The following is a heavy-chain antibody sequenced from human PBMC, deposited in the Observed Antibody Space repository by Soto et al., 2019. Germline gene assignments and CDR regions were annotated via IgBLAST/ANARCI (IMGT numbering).Heavy chain of an antibody. CDR3: ARQIYDSDTGPNFQYYFDS. CDR2: IDPGDSQT. CDR1: GYSFAGYW. J-gene: IGHJ4*02. V-gene: IGHV5-10-1*01. D-gene: IGHD3-22*01. Sequence: LGESLKISCKGSGYSFAGYWITWVRQKPGKGLEWMGRIDPGDSQTYYSPSFRGHVTISVTKSITTVFLQWSSLRASDTAMYYCARQIYDSDTGPNFQYYFDSWGQGTPVTVSS.